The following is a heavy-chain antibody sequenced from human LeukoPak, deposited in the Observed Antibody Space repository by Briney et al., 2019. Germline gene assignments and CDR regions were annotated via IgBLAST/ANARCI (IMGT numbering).Heavy chain of an antibody. Sequence: PSETLSLTCTVSGGSISSYYWSWIRQPPGKGLEWIGYIYYSGSTNYNPSLKSRVTISVDTSKNQFSLKLSSVTAADTAVYYCARVGPVGMQLWHDAFDIWGQGTMVTVSS. V-gene: IGHV4-59*01. CDR3: ARVGPVGMQLWHDAFDI. CDR1: GGSISSYY. CDR2: IYYSGST. D-gene: IGHD5-18*01. J-gene: IGHJ3*02.